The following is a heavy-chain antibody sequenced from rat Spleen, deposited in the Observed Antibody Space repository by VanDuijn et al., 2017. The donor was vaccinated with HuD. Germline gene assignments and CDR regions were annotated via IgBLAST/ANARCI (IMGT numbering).Heavy chain of an antibody. Sequence: EVQLVESGGGLVQPGRSLKLSCAASGFTFSDYYMVWVRQAPKKGLEWVASISFEGSSTYYGDSVKGRFTISRDNAKSTLYLKMDSLRSEDTATYYCARPNNYYVMDAWGQGASVTVSS. D-gene: IGHD1-10*01. CDR1: GFTFSDYY. J-gene: IGHJ4*01. CDR2: ISFEGSST. V-gene: IGHV5-22*01. CDR3: ARPNNYYVMDA.